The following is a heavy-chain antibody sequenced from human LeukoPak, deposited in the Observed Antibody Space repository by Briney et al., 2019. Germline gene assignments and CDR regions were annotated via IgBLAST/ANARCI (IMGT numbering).Heavy chain of an antibody. Sequence: NPSETLSLTCTVSGGSISSYYWSWIRQPPGKGLEWIGYIYYSGSTNYNPSLKSRVTISVDTSKNQFSLKLSSVTAADTAVYYCARQRCSSTSCYAAYYFDYWGQGTLVTVSS. CDR3: ARQRCSSTSCYAAYYFDY. CDR2: IYYSGST. J-gene: IGHJ4*02. V-gene: IGHV4-59*08. CDR1: GGSISSYY. D-gene: IGHD2-2*01.